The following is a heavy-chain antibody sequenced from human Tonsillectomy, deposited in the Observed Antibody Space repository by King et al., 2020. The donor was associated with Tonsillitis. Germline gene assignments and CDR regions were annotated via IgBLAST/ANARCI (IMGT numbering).Heavy chain of an antibody. CDR3: AREATWNGGVPPWFDT. D-gene: IGHD1-1*01. CDR1: GDSISSGGHS. J-gene: IGHJ5*02. V-gene: IGHV4-30-2*01. Sequence: LQLQESGSGLVKPSQTLSLTCAVSGDSISSGGHSWSWIRQPPGEGLEWIGYIYDTGSTYYNPSLKSRVTISLDGSKNQFSLELTSVTAADTALYFCAREATWNGGVPPWFDTWGRGILVTVSS. CDR2: IYDTGST.